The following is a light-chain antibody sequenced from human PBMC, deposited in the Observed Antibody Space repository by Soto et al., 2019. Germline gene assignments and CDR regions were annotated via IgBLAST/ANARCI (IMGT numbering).Light chain of an antibody. CDR2: DAS. CDR3: QQRSNWPPTWT. J-gene: IGKJ1*01. Sequence: EIVLTQSPATLSLSPGERATLSCRASQSVSTYLAWYQQKPGQAPRLLIYDASKRATGIPARFSCSGSGTDFPPYITSLEPEDFGVYYCQQRSNWPPTWTFGQGTKVDIK. V-gene: IGKV3-11*01. CDR1: QSVSTY.